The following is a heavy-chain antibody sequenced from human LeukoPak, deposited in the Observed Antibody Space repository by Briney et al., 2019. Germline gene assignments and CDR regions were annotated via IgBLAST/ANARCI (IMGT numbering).Heavy chain of an antibody. CDR1: GFTFSSYE. D-gene: IGHD4-17*01. V-gene: IGHV3-48*03. J-gene: IGHJ4*02. CDR2: ICSRGSYI. CDR3: AKSPADYGDDLFDC. Sequence: GGSLRLSCAASGFTFSSYEMNWVRQAPGMGLEWVSYICSRGSYIYYAESVKGRFTISRDNAKNSLYLQMSSLRAEDTAVYYCAKSPADYGDDLFDCWGQGTLVTVSS.